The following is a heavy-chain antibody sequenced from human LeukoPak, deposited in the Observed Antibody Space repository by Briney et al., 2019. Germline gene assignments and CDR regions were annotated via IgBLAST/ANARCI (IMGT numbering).Heavy chain of an antibody. CDR2: ISSSGSPI. CDR1: GFTFSSYE. D-gene: IGHD5-12*01. V-gene: IGHV3-48*03. CDR3: ARKDGSSSGYLFDC. J-gene: IGHJ4*02. Sequence: GGSLRLSCAGSGFTFSSYEMNWVRQDPGKGLEWVSYISSSGSPIYYADSVTGRFTISRDNAQNSLYLQMDSLRAEDTAVYYCARKDGSSSGYLFDCWGQGTLVTVS.